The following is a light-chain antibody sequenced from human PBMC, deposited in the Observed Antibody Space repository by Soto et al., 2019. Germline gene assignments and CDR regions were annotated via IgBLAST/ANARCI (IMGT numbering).Light chain of an antibody. V-gene: IGKV3-15*01. CDR3: QQYNNWPWT. J-gene: IGKJ1*01. CDR2: GAS. Sequence: IVLTQSPGTLSLSPGGRATLSCRASQSISDTLAWYQQKPGQAPRLLIHGASTRATGFPARFSGSGSGTDFTLTISSLQSEDFAVYYCQQYNNWPWTFGQGTKVDIK. CDR1: QSISDT.